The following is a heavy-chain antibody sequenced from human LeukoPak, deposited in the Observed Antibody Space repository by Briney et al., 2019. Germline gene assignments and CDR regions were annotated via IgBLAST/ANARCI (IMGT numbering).Heavy chain of an antibody. J-gene: IGHJ6*03. Sequence: SETLSLTCTVSGGSISSYYWSWIRQPPGKGLEWIGYIYNSGRTNYNPSLKSRLTISVDTSKNQFSLILTSVTAADTAVYYCARGSKGRNYGLGSQPGYYYMDVWGKGTTVTVS. CDR1: GGSISSYY. V-gene: IGHV4-59*01. CDR3: ARGSKGRNYGLGSQPGYYYMDV. D-gene: IGHD3-10*01. CDR2: IYNSGRT.